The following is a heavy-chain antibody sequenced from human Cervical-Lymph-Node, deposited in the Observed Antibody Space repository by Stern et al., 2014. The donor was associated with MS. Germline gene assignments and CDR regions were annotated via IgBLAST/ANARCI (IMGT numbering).Heavy chain of an antibody. CDR2: ISLSGGST. D-gene: IGHD2-15*01. J-gene: IGHJ4*02. V-gene: IGHV3-23*01. CDR1: GFTFSDSA. Sequence: EVQLLESGGGLVQPGGSLRLSCAASGFTFSDSAMSWVRQAPGKGLEWVSAISLSGGSTFYADSVQGRFTISRDNSKNTLYLQMNSLRAEDTAVYYCAKDRELVVVTFDSWGQGTLVTVSS. CDR3: AKDRELVVVTFDS.